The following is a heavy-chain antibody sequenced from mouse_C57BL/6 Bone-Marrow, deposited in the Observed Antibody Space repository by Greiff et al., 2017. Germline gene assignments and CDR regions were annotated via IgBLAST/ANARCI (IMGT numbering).Heavy chain of an antibody. V-gene: IGHV1-62-2*01. J-gene: IGHJ4*01. CDR2: FYPGSGSI. CDR1: GYTFTEYT. Sequence: QVQLQQSGAELVKPGASVKLSCKASGYTFTEYTIHWVKQRSGQGLEWIGWFYPGSGSIKYNEKFKDKATLTADKSSSTVYMELSRLTSEDSAVYFCARHEDLAYDSYYYAMDYWGQGTSVTVSS. CDR3: ARHEDLAYDSYYYAMDY. D-gene: IGHD6-5*01.